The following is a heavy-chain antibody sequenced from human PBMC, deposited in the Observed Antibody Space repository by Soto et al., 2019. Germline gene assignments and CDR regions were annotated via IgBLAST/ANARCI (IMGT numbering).Heavy chain of an antibody. J-gene: IGHJ4*02. V-gene: IGHV1-69*13. CDR1: GGTFSSYA. D-gene: IGHD1-26*01. CDR2: IIPIFGTA. CDR3: ARVYSGSYWLDY. Sequence: SVKVSCKASGGTFSSYAISWVRQAPGQGLEWMGGIIPIFGTANYAQKFQGRVTITADESTSTAYMELSSLRSKDTAVYYCARVYSGSYWLDYWGQGTLVTVSS.